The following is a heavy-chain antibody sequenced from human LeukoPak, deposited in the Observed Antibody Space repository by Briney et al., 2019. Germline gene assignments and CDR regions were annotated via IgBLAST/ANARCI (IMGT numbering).Heavy chain of an antibody. D-gene: IGHD6-19*01. CDR1: GFTFSSYW. J-gene: IGHJ4*02. V-gene: IGHV3-7*01. Sequence: GGSLRLSCADSGFTFSSYWMSWVRQAPGKGLEWVANIKQDGSEKYYVDSVKGRFTISRDNAKNSLYLQMNSLRAEDTAVYYCARGSSGRLKFDYWGQGTLVTVSS. CDR2: IKQDGSEK. CDR3: ARGSSGRLKFDY.